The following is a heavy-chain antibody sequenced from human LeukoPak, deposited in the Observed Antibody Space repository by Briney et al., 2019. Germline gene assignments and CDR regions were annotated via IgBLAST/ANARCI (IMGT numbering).Heavy chain of an antibody. CDR3: ARGASSSSAIGYYYYYMDV. CDR2: VYTSGSS. J-gene: IGHJ6*03. V-gene: IGHV4-4*07. CDR1: GGSISSYY. Sequence: SETLSLTCTVSGGSISSYYWSWIRQPAGKGLEWVGRVYTSGSSNYNPSLKSRVTISVDTSENQFSLRLTSVTAADTAVYYCARGASSSSAIGYYYYYMDVWGKGTTVTVSS. D-gene: IGHD6-6*01.